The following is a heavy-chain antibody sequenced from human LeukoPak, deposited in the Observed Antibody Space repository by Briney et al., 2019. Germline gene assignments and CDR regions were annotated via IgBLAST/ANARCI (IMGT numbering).Heavy chain of an antibody. CDR2: TGPV. CDR1: GFTFSNYA. CDR3: AKDSFSHNGIFDALDV. J-gene: IGHJ3*01. D-gene: IGHD2-8*01. Sequence: PGGSLRLSCAASGFTFSNYAMTWVRQAPGKGLEWVSSTGPVHYADSVKGRFTISRDDSKNTLFLQMNSLRAEDTAIYYCAKDSFSHNGIFDALDVWGQGTMVTASS. V-gene: IGHV3-23*01.